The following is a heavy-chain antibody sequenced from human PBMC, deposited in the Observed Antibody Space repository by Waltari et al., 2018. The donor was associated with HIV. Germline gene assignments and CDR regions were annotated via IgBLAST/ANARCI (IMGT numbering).Heavy chain of an antibody. V-gene: IGHV4-61*02. CDR3: ARLPYSGSYYFDY. CDR2: IYTSGST. CDR1: GGSISSGSYY. D-gene: IGHD1-26*01. J-gene: IGHJ4*02. Sequence: QVQLQESGPGLVKPSQTLSLTCTVSGGSISSGSYYWRWIRQPAGNGLEWIGLIYTSGSTNYNPSLKSRVTISVDTSKNQFSLKLSSVTAADTAVYYCARLPYSGSYYFDYWGQGTLVTVSS.